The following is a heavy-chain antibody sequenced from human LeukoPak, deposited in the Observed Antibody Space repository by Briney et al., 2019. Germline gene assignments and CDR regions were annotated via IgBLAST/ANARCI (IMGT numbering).Heavy chain of an antibody. J-gene: IGHJ4*02. CDR3: ARDLQGVIVAPY. CDR1: GFTFSSYE. Sequence: GGSLRLSCAASGFTFSSYEMNWVRQAPGKGLEWVSYISSSGNTIYYADSVKGRFTISRDNAKNSLYLQMNSLRAEDTAVYYCARDLQGVIVAPYWGQGTLVTVSS. CDR2: ISSSGNTI. D-gene: IGHD2/OR15-2a*01. V-gene: IGHV3-48*03.